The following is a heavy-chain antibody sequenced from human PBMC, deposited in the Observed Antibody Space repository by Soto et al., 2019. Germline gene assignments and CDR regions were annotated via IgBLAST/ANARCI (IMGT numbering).Heavy chain of an antibody. Sequence: QVQLQESGPGLVKPSQTLSLTCTVSGGSISSGGYYWSWIRQHPGKGLEWIGYIYYSGSTYYNPSLKSRVTISGDTSKNHFSLKLSSVTAADTAVYYCARGRWLQLSSYWYFDLWGRGTLVTVSS. CDR2: IYYSGST. D-gene: IGHD1-1*01. CDR3: ARGRWLQLSSYWYFDL. J-gene: IGHJ2*01. V-gene: IGHV4-31*03. CDR1: GGSISSGGYY.